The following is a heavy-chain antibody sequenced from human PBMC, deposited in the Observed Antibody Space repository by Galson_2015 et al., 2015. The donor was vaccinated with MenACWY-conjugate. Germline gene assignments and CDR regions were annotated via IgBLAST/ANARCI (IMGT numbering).Heavy chain of an antibody. CDR3: ARSYFDSSVPRFDY. D-gene: IGHD3-22*01. V-gene: IGHV7-4-1*02. CDR2: LNTNTGNP. J-gene: IGHJ4*02. Sequence: SVKVSCKASGYIFNNYAINWVRQAPGQGLEWMGWLNTNTGNPTYAQGLTGRFVFSLDTSVSTTFLQISSLKAEDTAVYFCARSYFDSSVPRFDYWSQGTLGTVSA. CDR1: GYIFNNYA.